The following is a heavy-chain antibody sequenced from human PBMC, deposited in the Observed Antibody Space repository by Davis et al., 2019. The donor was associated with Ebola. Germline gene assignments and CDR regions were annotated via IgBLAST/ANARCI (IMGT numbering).Heavy chain of an antibody. D-gene: IGHD5-18*01. CDR3: ARGAYSYAVY. V-gene: IGHV3-21*01. CDR1: GFTFSSYS. Sequence: GESLKISCAASGFTFSSYSMNWVRQAPGKGLEWVSSISSSSSYIYYADSVKGRFTISRDNAKNSLYLQMNSLRAEDTAVYYCARGAYSYAVYWGQGTLVTVSS. J-gene: IGHJ4*02. CDR2: ISSSSSYI.